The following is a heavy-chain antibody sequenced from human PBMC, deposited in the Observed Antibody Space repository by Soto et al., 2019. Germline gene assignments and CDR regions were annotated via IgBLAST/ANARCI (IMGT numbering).Heavy chain of an antibody. Sequence: ASVKVSCKASGCTFTGYYIHWVRQAPGQGLEWMGWINPNSGGTNYAQKFQGWVTMTRDTSISTAYMELSRLRSEDTAVYYCARVPPTGYCSGGSCYSGTSYFDSWGQGTLVPVSS. J-gene: IGHJ4*02. CDR1: GCTFTGYY. CDR3: ARVPPTGYCSGGSCYSGTSYFDS. CDR2: INPNSGGT. V-gene: IGHV1-2*04. D-gene: IGHD2-15*01.